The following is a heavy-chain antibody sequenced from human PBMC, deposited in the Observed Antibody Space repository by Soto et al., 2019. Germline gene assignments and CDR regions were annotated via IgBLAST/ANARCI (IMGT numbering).Heavy chain of an antibody. CDR2: IIPIFGTA. CDR1: GGTFSSYA. Sequence: GASLKVSCKASGGTFSSYAISWVRQAPGQGLEWMGGIIPIFGTANYAQKFQGRVTITADESTSTAYMELSSLRSEDTAVYYCARKELVVPAAMVYYYYYYGMDVWGQGTTVTVSS. CDR3: ARKELVVPAAMVYYYYYYGMDV. J-gene: IGHJ6*02. V-gene: IGHV1-69*13. D-gene: IGHD2-2*01.